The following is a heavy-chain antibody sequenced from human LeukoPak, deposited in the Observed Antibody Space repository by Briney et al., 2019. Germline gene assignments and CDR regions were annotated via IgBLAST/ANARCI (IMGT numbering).Heavy chain of an antibody. CDR2: INPSGGST. D-gene: IGHD5-18*01. J-gene: IGHJ4*02. CDR3: ARDRTYGYGYGVTLDY. V-gene: IGHV1-46*01. Sequence: ASVKVSCKASGYTFTSYYMHWVRQAPGQGLEWMGIINPSGGSTSYAQKFQGRVTMTRDTSTSTVYMELSSLRSEDTAVYYCARDRTYGYGYGVTLDYWGQGTLVTVSS. CDR1: GYTFTSYY.